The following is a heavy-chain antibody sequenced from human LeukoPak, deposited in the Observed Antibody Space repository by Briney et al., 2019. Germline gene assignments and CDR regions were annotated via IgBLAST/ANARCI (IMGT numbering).Heavy chain of an antibody. D-gene: IGHD3-22*01. J-gene: IGHJ4*02. CDR1: GGSISLYY. V-gene: IGHV4-59*01. Sequence: SETLSLTCTVSGGSISLYYWSWIRQPPGKGLEWIGYIYYSGSTNYNPSLKSRVTISMDTSTNQFSLKLSSVTAADTAVYYCARGIYDSSGYYHYYFDYWGQGTLVTVSS. CDR3: ARGIYDSSGYYHYYFDY. CDR2: IYYSGST.